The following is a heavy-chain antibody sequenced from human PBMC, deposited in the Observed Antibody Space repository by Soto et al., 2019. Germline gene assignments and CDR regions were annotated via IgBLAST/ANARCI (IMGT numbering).Heavy chain of an antibody. J-gene: IGHJ3*02. CDR2: IVPDGSRA. V-gene: IGHV3-30-3*01. Sequence: QVQLVESGGDVVQPGRSLRLSCTASGSTLSTYDILWVRQAPGRGLEWVAHIVPDGSRAYYADSVKGRFTISRDNARNTVDLQLDSLRTEDTAVYHGVRGPSHGAFDIWGQGTLVTVSS. CDR3: VRGPSHGAFDI. CDR1: GSTLSTYD.